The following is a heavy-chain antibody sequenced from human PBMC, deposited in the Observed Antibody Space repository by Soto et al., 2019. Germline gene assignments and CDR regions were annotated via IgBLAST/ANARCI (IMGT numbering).Heavy chain of an antibody. V-gene: IGHV1-69*02. J-gene: IGHJ4*02. CDR3: ASARGGATAC. D-gene: IGHD1-26*01. Sequence: QVQLVQSGAEVKKPGSSVKVSCKASGGTFSSYTISWVRQAPGQVLEWMGRIIPILGIANNAQKFQGRVTLTADKPTRESCMQLRSMRPEGTAVDYCASARGGATACRGQGNLVPV. CDR1: GGTFSSYT. CDR2: IIPILGIA.